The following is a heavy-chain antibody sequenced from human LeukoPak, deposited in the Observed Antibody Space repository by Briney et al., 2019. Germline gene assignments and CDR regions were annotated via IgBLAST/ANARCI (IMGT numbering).Heavy chain of an antibody. CDR1: GFTFDDYA. CDR3: AKDIDSGGELVVPAAMDY. D-gene: IGHD2-2*01. V-gene: IGHV3-9*03. Sequence: GGSLRLSCAASGFTFDDYAMHWVRQAPGKGLEWVSGISWNSGSIGYADSVKGRFTISRDNAKNSLYLQMNSLRAEDMALYYCAKDIDSGGELVVPAAMDYWGQGTLVTVSS. CDR2: ISWNSGSI. J-gene: IGHJ4*02.